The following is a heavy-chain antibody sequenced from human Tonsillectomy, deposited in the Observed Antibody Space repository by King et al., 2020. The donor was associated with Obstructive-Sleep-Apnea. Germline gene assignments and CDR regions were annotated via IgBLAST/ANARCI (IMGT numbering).Heavy chain of an antibody. J-gene: IGHJ4*02. CDR1: GGSMSSYY. D-gene: IGHD3-10*01. Sequence: QLQESGPGLVKPSETLSLSCTVSGGSMSSYYWSWIRQSAGKGLEWIGRVYTSGSTNYKPSLKSRVTMSVDTSKNQFSLKLTSVTAADTAVYYCARDSGSGSYWEYYFDYWGQGILVTVSS. CDR2: VYTSGST. V-gene: IGHV4-4*07. CDR3: ARDSGSGSYWEYYFDY.